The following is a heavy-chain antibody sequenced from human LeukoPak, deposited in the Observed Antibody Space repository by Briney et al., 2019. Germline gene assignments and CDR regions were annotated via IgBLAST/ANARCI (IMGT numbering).Heavy chain of an antibody. J-gene: IGHJ5*02. CDR2: INPNGGGT. CDR1: GYSFTGYY. CDR3: ARDTCNGGDCFNWFDP. Sequence: GSSVKVSCKASGYSFTGYYMHWARQAPGQGLEWMGWINPNGGGTNYAQEFQGRVTMTRDTSISTAYMELSSLRSDDTAMYYCARDTCNGGDCFNWFDPWGQGTLVTVSS. D-gene: IGHD2-21*02. V-gene: IGHV1-2*02.